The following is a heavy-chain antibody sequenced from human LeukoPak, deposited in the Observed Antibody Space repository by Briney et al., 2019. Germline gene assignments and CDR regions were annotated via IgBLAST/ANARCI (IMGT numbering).Heavy chain of an antibody. CDR1: GFTFSGSA. V-gene: IGHV3-73*01. CDR3: TRHSGSYYFDY. CDR2: IRSKANSYAT. Sequence: TGGPLRLSCAASGFTFSGSAMYWVRQAAGKGLEWVGRIRSKANSYATAYAASVKGRFTISRDDSKNTAYLQMNSLKTEDTAVYYCTRHSGSYYFDYWGQGTLVTVSS. J-gene: IGHJ4*02. D-gene: IGHD1-26*01.